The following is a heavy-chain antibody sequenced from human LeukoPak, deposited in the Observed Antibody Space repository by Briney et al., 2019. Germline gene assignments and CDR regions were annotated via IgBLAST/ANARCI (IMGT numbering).Heavy chain of an antibody. Sequence: GGSLRLSCAGSGFSFSSNTMSWVRQAPGRGLEWVSAISNNGGRTDYADSVKGRFTISRDNSKSALYLHMDSLRAEDTAVYYCARDEDTSALSEYWGQGTLVTVSS. CDR3: ARDEDTSALSEY. V-gene: IGHV3-23*01. D-gene: IGHD2/OR15-2a*01. CDR1: GFSFSSNT. CDR2: ISNNGGRT. J-gene: IGHJ4*02.